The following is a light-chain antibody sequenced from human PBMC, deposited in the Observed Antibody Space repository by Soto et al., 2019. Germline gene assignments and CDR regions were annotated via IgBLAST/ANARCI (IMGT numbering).Light chain of an antibody. V-gene: IGKV3-20*01. CDR2: DAS. Sequence: EIVLTQSPGTLSLSPGERATLSCRASQSVSSNYLAWYQQKPGQTPRLLMYDASKRATGIPDRFSGRGSGTDFTLTISRLEPEDFAVYYCHQYDSLPLTFGPGTKVDIK. CDR1: QSVSSNY. CDR3: HQYDSLPLT. J-gene: IGKJ3*01.